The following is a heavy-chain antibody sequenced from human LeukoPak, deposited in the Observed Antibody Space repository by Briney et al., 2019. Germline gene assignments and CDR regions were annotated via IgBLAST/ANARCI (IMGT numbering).Heavy chain of an antibody. CDR3: ARDTESSSWLSTWYYYGMDV. Sequence: ASVTVSCMASGYTFTRYDINWLRQAAGQGLEGMGWMNPNSGNTDYAQKFQGRVTMTRNTSISTAYMELSSLRSEDTAVYYCARDTESSSWLSTWYYYGMDVWGQGATVTVSS. D-gene: IGHD6-13*01. V-gene: IGHV1-8*01. CDR2: MNPNSGNT. CDR1: GYTFTRYD. J-gene: IGHJ6*02.